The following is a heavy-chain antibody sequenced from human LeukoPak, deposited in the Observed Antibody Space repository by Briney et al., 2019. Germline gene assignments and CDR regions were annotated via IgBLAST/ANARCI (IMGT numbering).Heavy chain of an antibody. CDR1: GFTFSSYW. J-gene: IGHJ4*02. Sequence: EGSLRLSCAASGFTFSSYWMSWVRQAPGKGLEWVANIKQDGSEKYYVDSVKGRFTISRDSAKNSLYLQMNSLRAEDTAVYYCARDGTDYSYSHDYWGQGTLVTVSS. V-gene: IGHV3-7*01. CDR2: IKQDGSEK. D-gene: IGHD5-18*01. CDR3: ARDGTDYSYSHDY.